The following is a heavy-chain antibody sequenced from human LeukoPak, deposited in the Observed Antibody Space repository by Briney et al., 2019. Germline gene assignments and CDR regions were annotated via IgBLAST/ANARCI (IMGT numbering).Heavy chain of an antibody. V-gene: IGHV4-59*01. CDR1: GGSISSYY. J-gene: IGHJ6*03. D-gene: IGHD3-10*01. CDR2: IYYSGST. Sequence: SETLSLTCTVSGGSISSYYRSWIRQPPGTGLEWLWYIYYSGSTHYNPSLKSRVTISVDTSKNQFSLKLSSVTAADTAVYYCARFREGSGSYSIYMDVWGKGTTVTISS. CDR3: ARFREGSGSYSIYMDV.